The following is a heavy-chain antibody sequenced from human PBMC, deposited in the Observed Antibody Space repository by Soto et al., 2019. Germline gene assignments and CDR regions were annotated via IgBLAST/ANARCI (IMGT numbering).Heavy chain of an antibody. J-gene: IGHJ6*02. CDR2: TSYRGST. CDR1: GVSISSGGYY. V-gene: IGHV4-31*03. CDR3: ARDKGDYGMDV. Sequence: SETLSLTCTVSGVSISSGGYYWNWIRQHPGKGLEWIGHTSYRGSTFYNPSLKSRLTISVDTSKNLLSLKLSSVTAADTALYFCARDKGDYGMDVWGQGTTVTVSS.